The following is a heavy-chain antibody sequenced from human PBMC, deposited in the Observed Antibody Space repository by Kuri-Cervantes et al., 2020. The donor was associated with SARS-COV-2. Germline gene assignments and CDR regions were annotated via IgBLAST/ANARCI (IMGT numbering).Heavy chain of an antibody. Sequence: GGSLRLSCAASGFTFSSYSMNWVRQAPGKGLEWVSSISSSSSYIYYADSVKGRFTISRDNAKNSLYLQMNSLRVEDTAVYYCARDTSPLGYCSSTNCYYDALDIWGQGTTVTVSS. V-gene: IGHV3-21*04. CDR3: ARDTSPLGYCSSTNCYYDALDI. CDR2: ISSSSSYI. D-gene: IGHD2-2*01. CDR1: GFTFSSYS. J-gene: IGHJ3*02.